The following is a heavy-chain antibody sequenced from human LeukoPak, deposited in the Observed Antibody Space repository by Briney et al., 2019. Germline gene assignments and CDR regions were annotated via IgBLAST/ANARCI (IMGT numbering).Heavy chain of an antibody. D-gene: IGHD3-16*02. CDR3: ASGRIMITFGGVIAPDAFDI. Sequence: PSETLSLTCTVSGGSISSYYWSWIRQPPGKGLEWIGYIYYSGSTNYNPSLKSRVTISVDTSKNQFSLKLSSVTAADTAVYYCASGRIMITFGGVIAPDAFDIWGQGTMVTVSS. V-gene: IGHV4-59*12. J-gene: IGHJ3*02. CDR2: IYYSGST. CDR1: GGSISSYY.